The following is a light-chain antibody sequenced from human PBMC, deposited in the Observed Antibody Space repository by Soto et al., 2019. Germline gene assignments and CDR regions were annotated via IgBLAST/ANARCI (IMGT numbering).Light chain of an antibody. CDR2: GNS. CDR1: SSNIGAGYD. J-gene: IGLJ3*02. CDR3: QSYDSSLSASV. Sequence: QSVLTQPPSVSGAPGQRVTISCTGSSSNIGAGYDVHWYQQLPGTAHKLLIYGNSNRPSGVPDRFSGSKSGTSASLAITGLQAEDEADYYCQSYDSSLSASVFGGGTKVTVL. V-gene: IGLV1-40*01.